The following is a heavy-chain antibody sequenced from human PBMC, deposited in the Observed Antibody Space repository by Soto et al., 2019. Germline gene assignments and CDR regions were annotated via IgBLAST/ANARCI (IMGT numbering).Heavy chain of an antibody. J-gene: IGHJ4*02. D-gene: IGHD3-22*01. CDR1: GFTFSSYV. CDR2: ISYDGSNK. Sequence: GGSLRLSFAASGFTFSSYVMHWVRQAPGKGLEWVSVISYDGSNKYYADSVKGRFTISRDNSKNTLYVQMNSLRAEDTDVYYCERAVQMILVVNYYFDYWGQGTLVPVYS. V-gene: IGHV3-30-3*01. CDR3: ERAVQMILVVNYYFDY.